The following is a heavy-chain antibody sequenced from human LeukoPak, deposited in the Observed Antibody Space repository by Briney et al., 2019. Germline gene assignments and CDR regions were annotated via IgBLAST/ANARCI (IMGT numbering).Heavy chain of an antibody. D-gene: IGHD2-2*02. CDR3: ARAPGDIVVVPAAIGSHLGYYYMDV. CDR1: GYSITSGYH. Sequence: SETLSLTCTVSGYSITSGYHWGWIRQPPGKGLEWIGGIHHSGSTYYNTSLRSRVTISVDTSKNQFSLKLSSVTAADTAVYYCARAPGDIVVVPAAIGSHLGYYYMDVWGKGTTVTVSS. J-gene: IGHJ6*03. V-gene: IGHV4-38-2*02. CDR2: IHHSGST.